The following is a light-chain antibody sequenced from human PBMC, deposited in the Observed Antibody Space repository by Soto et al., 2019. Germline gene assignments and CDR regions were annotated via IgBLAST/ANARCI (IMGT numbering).Light chain of an antibody. CDR1: SSGVGGYSY. V-gene: IGLV2-14*01. Sequence: LTQPASVSESPGQSITISCTGTSSGVGGYSYVSWYQQHPGKAPKLMIYDVRNRPSGVSNRFSGSKSVNTASLTISGLQAEDEADYYCSSYTTISTYVFGTGTKVTVL. J-gene: IGLJ1*01. CDR2: DVR. CDR3: SSYTTISTYV.